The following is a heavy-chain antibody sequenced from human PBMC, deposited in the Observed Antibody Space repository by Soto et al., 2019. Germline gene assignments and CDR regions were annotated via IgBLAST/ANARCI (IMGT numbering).Heavy chain of an antibody. CDR3: AKRGTSSNHYYDS. J-gene: IGHJ5*01. D-gene: IGHD3-22*01. Sequence: EVQLLESGGGLVQPGGSLRLSCAASGFTFGSYGMSWVRQAPGKGLEWVSRISGSGGNTYYADSVRGRFTISRDNSKNTLFLQVNSLRADDTAVSYCAKRGTSSNHYYDSWGQGTLVTVSS. V-gene: IGHV3-23*01. CDR2: ISGSGGNT. CDR1: GFTFGSYG.